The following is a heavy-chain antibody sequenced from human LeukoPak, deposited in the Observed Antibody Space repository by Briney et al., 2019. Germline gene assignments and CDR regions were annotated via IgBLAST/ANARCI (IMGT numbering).Heavy chain of an antibody. D-gene: IGHD6-19*01. CDR3: ARDRSSGDYFDY. Sequence: GGSLRLSCAASGFTVSSNYMSWVRQAPGKGLEWVSVIYSGGSTYYADSVKGRFTISRDNSKNTLYLQMNSLRAEDTAVYYCARDRSSGDYFDYWGQGTLVTVSS. CDR1: GFTVSSNY. J-gene: IGHJ4*02. V-gene: IGHV3-53*01. CDR2: IYSGGST.